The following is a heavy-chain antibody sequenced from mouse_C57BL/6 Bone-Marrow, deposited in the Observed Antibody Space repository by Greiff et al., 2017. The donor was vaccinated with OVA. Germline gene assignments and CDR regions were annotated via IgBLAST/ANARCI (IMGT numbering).Heavy chain of an antibody. D-gene: IGHD1-1*01. Sequence: VQLQQSVAELVRPGASVKLSCTASGFNIQNTYMPWVKQRPEQGLEWIGRLDPANDNTKYAPKFQGKATMTADTSSNTAYLQLSSLSAEDTAVYCCARGNFGSSFYAMDYWGQGTSVTVSS. CDR1: GFNIQNTY. V-gene: IGHV14-3*01. J-gene: IGHJ4*01. CDR3: ARGNFGSSFYAMDY. CDR2: LDPANDNT.